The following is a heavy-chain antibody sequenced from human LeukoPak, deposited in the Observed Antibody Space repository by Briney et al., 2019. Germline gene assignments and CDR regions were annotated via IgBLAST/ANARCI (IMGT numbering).Heavy chain of an antibody. CDR2: IYYSGST. D-gene: IGHD3-9*01. Sequence: SETLSLTCTVSGGSISSYYWSWIRQPPGKGLEWIGYIYYSGSTNYNPSLKSRVTISVDTSKNQFSLKLSSVTAADTAVYYCARDGKLYDILTGPPRSFDYWGQGTLVTVSS. CDR3: ARDGKLYDILTGPPRSFDY. CDR1: GGSISSYY. V-gene: IGHV4-59*01. J-gene: IGHJ4*02.